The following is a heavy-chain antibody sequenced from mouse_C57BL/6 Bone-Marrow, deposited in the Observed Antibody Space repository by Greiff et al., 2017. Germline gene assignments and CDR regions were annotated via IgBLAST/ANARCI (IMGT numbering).Heavy chain of an antibody. V-gene: IGHV1-81*01. D-gene: IGHD1-1*01. CDR3: ARWGTTDFAY. CDR2: IYPRSGNT. J-gene: IGHJ3*01. Sequence: VQWVESGAELARPGASVKLSCKASGYTFTSYGISWVKQRTGQGLEWIGEIYPRSGNTYYNEKFKGKATLTADKSSSTAYMELRSLTSEDSAVYFCARWGTTDFAYWGQGTLVTVSA. CDR1: GYTFTSYG.